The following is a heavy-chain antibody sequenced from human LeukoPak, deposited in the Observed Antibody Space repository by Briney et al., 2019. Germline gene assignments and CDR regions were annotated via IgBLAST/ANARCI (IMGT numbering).Heavy chain of an antibody. Sequence: GGSLRLSCAASGFTFSSYAMSWVRQAPGEGLEWFSLLSGSGGSTFYAASVKGPFTISRDPSKNTLHLQMNSLRAEDTAVYYCVRKAPGGNFDYWGQGTLVTVSS. CDR2: LSGSGGST. J-gene: IGHJ4*02. D-gene: IGHD1-1*01. CDR3: VRKAPGGNFDY. CDR1: GFTFSSYA. V-gene: IGHV3-23*01.